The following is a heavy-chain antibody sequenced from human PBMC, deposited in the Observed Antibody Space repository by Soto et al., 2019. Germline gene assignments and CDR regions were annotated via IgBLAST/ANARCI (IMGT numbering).Heavy chain of an antibody. CDR1: GFTVSSNY. Sequence: GSLRLSCAASGFTVSSNYMSWVRQAPGKGLECVSVIYSGGSTYYTDSVKGGFTISRDNSRDTLYLQMNSLRAEDTAVYFCARAAAKQYFQHWGQGTLVTVSS. CDR3: ARAAAKQYFQH. CDR2: IYSGGST. J-gene: IGHJ1*01. V-gene: IGHV3-66*01.